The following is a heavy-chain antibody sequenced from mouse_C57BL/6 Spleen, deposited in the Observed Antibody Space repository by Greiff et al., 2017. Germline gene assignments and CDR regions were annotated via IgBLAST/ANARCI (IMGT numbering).Heavy chain of an antibody. CDR3: ARSGREPCWYFDV. V-gene: IGHV1-69*01. D-gene: IGHD4-1*01. J-gene: IGHJ1*03. Sequence: QVQLQQPGAELVMPGASVKLSCKASGYTFTSYWMHWVKQRPGHGLEWIGEIDPSDSYTNYNQKFKGKSTLTVDKSSSTAYMHLSSLTSEDSAVYYCARSGREPCWYFDVWGTGTTVTVSS. CDR2: IDPSDSYT. CDR1: GYTFTSYW.